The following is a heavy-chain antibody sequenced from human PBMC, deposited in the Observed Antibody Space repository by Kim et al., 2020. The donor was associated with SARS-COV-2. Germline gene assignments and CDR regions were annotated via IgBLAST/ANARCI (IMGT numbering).Heavy chain of an antibody. J-gene: IGHJ4*02. CDR3: ARGYHTTTIREVNIWGTPRLKRVTYYFDY. CDR1: GYTFTSYD. V-gene: IGHV1-8*02. D-gene: IGHD3-16*01. CDR2: MNPNSGNT. Sequence: ASVKVSCKASGYTFTSYDMNWVRQATGQGLEWMGWMNPNSGNTGYAQKFQGRVTMTRNTSISTAYMELSSLRSEDTAVYYCARGYHTTTIREVNIWGTPRLKRVTYYFDYWGQGTVLPVSS.